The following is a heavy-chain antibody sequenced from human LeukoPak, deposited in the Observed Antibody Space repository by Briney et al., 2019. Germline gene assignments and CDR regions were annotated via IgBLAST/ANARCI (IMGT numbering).Heavy chain of an antibody. D-gene: IGHD3-10*01. CDR2: MNPNSGNT. CDR1: GYTFTSCD. CDR3: ARSPVGVRKKHDF. V-gene: IGHV1-8*01. J-gene: IGHJ4*02. Sequence: AASVKVSCKASGYTFTSCDINWVRQATGQGLEWMGWMNPNSGNTGYGQSFQGRITMTRDTSISTAYMELNSLTSEDTAVYYCARSPVGVRKKHDFWGQGTLVIVSS.